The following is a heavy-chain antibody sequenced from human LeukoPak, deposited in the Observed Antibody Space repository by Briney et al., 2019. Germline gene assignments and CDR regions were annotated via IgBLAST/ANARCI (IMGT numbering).Heavy chain of an antibody. J-gene: IGHJ4*02. V-gene: IGHV3-21*04. Sequence: PGGSLRLSCAASGFTFSSYSMNWVRQAPGKGLEWVSSISNSSSYIYYVDSVKGRFTISRDNAKNSVYLQMNSLRTEDTAVYYCTRALGSYTSFDSWGQGTLVTVSS. CDR2: ISNSSSYI. CDR3: TRALGSYTSFDS. D-gene: IGHD2-2*02. CDR1: GFTFSSYS.